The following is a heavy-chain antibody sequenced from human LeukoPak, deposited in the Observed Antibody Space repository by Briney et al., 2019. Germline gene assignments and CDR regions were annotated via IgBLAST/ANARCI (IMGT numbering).Heavy chain of an antibody. J-gene: IGHJ4*02. CDR1: GFTFSSYW. CDR2: IKQDGSEK. D-gene: IGHD3-10*01. V-gene: IGHV3-7*01. CDR3: ARDLGLWFGEIFDY. Sequence: SGGSLRLSCAASGFTFSSYWMSWVRQAPGKGLEWVANIKQDGSEKYYVDSVKGRFTISRDNAKNSLYLQMNSLRAEDTAVYYCARDLGLWFGEIFDYWGQGTLVTVSS.